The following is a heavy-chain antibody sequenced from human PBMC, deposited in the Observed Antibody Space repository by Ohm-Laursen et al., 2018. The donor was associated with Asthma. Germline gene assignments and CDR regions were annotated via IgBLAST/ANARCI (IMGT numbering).Heavy chain of an antibody. J-gene: IGHJ4*02. Sequence: SLRLSCAASGFTFSSYAMNWVRQAPGKGLEWVGFIRSKAYGGTTEYAASVKGRFTISRDDSKSIAYLQMNSLKTEDTAVYYCTRMVADDYWGQGTLVTVSS. CDR2: IRSKAYGGTT. D-gene: IGHD6-19*01. V-gene: IGHV3-49*04. CDR3: TRMVADDY. CDR1: GFTFSSYA.